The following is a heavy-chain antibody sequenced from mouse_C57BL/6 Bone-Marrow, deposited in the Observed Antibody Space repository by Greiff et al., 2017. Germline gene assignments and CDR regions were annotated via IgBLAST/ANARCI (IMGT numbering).Heavy chain of an antibody. V-gene: IGHV5-17*01. CDR2: ISSGSSTI. Sequence: EVKLMESGGGLVKPGGSLKLSCAASGFTFSDYGMHWVRQAPEKGLEWVAYISSGSSTIYYADTVKGRFTISSDNAKNTLFLQMTSLRSEDTAMYYCARHYYGSSYAMDYWGQGTSVTVSS. CDR1: GFTFSDYG. D-gene: IGHD1-1*01. CDR3: ARHYYGSSYAMDY. J-gene: IGHJ4*01.